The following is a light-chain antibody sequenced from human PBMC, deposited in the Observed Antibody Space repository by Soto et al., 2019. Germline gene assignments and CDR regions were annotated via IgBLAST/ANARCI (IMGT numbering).Light chain of an antibody. J-gene: IGKJ1*01. CDR3: QQYKSWPRT. CDR2: GAS. CDR1: HYVNSN. V-gene: IGKV3-15*01. Sequence: EVVMTHSGFSLSVAPGERVTHSCRTSHYVNSNLAWYQQKPGQAPRPLIYGASNRATGIPARFSGSGSGTEFTLTISSLQSEDFAVYFCQQYKSWPRTVGQGTKVDIK.